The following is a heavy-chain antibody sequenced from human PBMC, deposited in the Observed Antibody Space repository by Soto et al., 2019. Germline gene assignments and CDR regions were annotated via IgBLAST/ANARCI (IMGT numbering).Heavy chain of an antibody. V-gene: IGHV3-30*18. CDR3: AKDVYYCSGGSCLYYYGMDV. CDR1: GFTFSSYG. CDR2: ISYDGSNK. Sequence: GGSLRLSCAASGFTFSSYGMHWVRQAPGKGLEWVAVISYDGSNKYYADSVKGRFTISRDNSKNTLYLQMNSLRAEDTAVYYCAKDVYYCSGGSCLYYYGMDVWGQGTTVTVSS. J-gene: IGHJ6*02. D-gene: IGHD2-15*01.